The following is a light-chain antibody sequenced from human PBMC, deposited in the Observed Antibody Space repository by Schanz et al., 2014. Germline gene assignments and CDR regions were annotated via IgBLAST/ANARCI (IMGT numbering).Light chain of an antibody. CDR2: DVS. V-gene: IGLV2-23*02. Sequence: QSALTQPASVSGSPGQSITISCTGGSSDVGGYDYVSWYQQHPGKAPKLLIYDVSKRPSGVYTRFSGSKSGNTASLTISGLQAEDEADYYCCSYAGDNTLRFGGGTKLTVL. CDR3: CSYAGDNTLR. CDR1: SSDVGGYDY. J-gene: IGLJ3*02.